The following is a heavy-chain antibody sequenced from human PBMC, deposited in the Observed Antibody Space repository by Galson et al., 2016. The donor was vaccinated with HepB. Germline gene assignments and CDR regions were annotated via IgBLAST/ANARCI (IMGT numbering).Heavy chain of an antibody. D-gene: IGHD2/OR15-2a*01. CDR1: GFTFSTYY. CDR2: IKQDGSQK. CDR3: AKRYCNNDGCPGWAYFDY. V-gene: IGHV3-7*03. J-gene: IGHJ4*02. Sequence: SLRLSCAASGFTFSTYYMIWVRQAPGKGLEWVANIKQDGSQKYYVDSVKGRFTISRDNAKNSLYLQMNSLRAEDTALYYCAKRYCNNDGCPGWAYFDYWGQGSLVTVSS.